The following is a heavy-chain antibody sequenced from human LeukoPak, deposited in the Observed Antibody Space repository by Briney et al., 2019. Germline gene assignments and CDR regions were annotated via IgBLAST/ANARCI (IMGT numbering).Heavy chain of an antibody. CDR1: GGTFSSYA. V-gene: IGHV1-69*04. D-gene: IGHD6-13*01. CDR3: ARVYSSSWYDWFDP. Sequence: ASVKVSCRASGGTFSSYAISWVRQAPGQGLEWMGRIIPILGIANYAQKFQGRVTITADKSTSTAYMELSSLRSEDTAVYYCARVYSSSWYDWFDPWGQGTLVTVSS. J-gene: IGHJ5*02. CDR2: IIPILGIA.